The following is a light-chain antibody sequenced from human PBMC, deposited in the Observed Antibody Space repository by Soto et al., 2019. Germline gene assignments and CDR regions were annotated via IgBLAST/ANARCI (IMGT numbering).Light chain of an antibody. CDR2: SNN. J-gene: IGLJ2*01. CDR1: SSNIGSNY. Sequence: QSVLTQPPSASGTPGQRVTISCSGSSSNIGSNYVYWYQQLPGTAPKLLIYSNNQRPSGVADRFSGSKSGTSASLAISGLRSEDEADYYCAAWDDSLSGLDVVFGGGTKLTVL. CDR3: AAWDDSLSGLDVV. V-gene: IGLV1-47*02.